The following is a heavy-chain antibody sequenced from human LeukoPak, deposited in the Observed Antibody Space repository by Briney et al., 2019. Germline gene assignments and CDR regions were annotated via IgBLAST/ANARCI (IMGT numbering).Heavy chain of an antibody. V-gene: IGHV3-23*01. CDR2: ISGCGDST. Sequence: GGSLRLSCAASGFTFSSFAMSWVRQAPGKGLEWVSVISGCGDSTYYADSVKGRFTISRDNSKSTVYLQMNSLRAEDTAVYYCARETGDFDSWGQGTLVIVSS. D-gene: IGHD7-27*01. CDR1: GFTFSSFA. J-gene: IGHJ4*02. CDR3: ARETGDFDS.